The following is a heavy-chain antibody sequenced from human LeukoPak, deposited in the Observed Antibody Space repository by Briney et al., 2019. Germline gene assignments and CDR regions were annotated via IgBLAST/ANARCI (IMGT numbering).Heavy chain of an antibody. D-gene: IGHD3-22*01. CDR1: GFTFSSYA. Sequence: GGSLRLSCAASGFTFSSYAMSWVRQAPGEGLEWVSAISGSGGSTYYADSVKGRFTISRDNSKNTLYLQMNSLRAEDTAVYYCAKDLRIVVVKFDYWGQGTLVTVSS. CDR2: ISGSGGST. V-gene: IGHV3-23*01. CDR3: AKDLRIVVVKFDY. J-gene: IGHJ4*02.